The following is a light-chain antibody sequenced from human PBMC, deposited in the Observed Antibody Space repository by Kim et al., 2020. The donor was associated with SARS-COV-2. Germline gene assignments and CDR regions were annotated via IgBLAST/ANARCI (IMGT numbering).Light chain of an antibody. CDR3: QQYGSAPRT. CDR1: QRVSSCY. J-gene: IGKJ4*01. V-gene: IGKV3-20*01. Sequence: SPGERATRSCRASQRVSSCYLAWYQQKPGQAPRLLIDGSSSRATVIPDRCSGSGSGTVFTLTSSRLEPEDFAVYYCQQYGSAPRTFGGGTKVDIK. CDR2: GSS.